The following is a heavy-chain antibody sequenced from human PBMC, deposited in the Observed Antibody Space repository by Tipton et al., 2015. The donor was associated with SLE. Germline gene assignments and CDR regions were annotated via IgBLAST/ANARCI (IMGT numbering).Heavy chain of an antibody. D-gene: IGHD3-10*01. CDR3: ARIRFRELLFDY. CDR2: IYYSGST. Sequence: TLSLTCTVSGGSISSHYWSWIRQPPGKGLEWIGYIYYSGSTNYNPSLKSRVTISVDTSKNQFSLKLSSVTAADTAVYYCARIRFRELLFDYWGQGTLVTVSS. J-gene: IGHJ4*02. CDR1: GGSISSHY. V-gene: IGHV4-59*11.